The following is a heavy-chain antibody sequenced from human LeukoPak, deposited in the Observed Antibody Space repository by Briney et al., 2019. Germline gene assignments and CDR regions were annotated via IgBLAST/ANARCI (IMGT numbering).Heavy chain of an antibody. CDR3: ARGAAGTRRGFDD. CDR1: GGSISSYY. Sequence: SETLSLTFTVAGGSISSYYWSWIRQPPGKGLEWIGYIYYSGSTNYNPSLKSRVTISVDTSKNQFSLKLSSVTAADTAVYYCARGAAGTRRGFDDWGQGTLVTLSS. J-gene: IGHJ5*02. CDR2: IYYSGST. V-gene: IGHV4-59*01. D-gene: IGHD6-13*01.